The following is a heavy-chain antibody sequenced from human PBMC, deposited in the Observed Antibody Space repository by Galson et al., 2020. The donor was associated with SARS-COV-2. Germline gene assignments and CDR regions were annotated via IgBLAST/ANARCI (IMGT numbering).Heavy chain of an antibody. J-gene: IGHJ6*02. CDR2: IYYSGST. V-gene: IGHV4-39*01. Sequence: SETLSLTCTVSGGSISSSSYYWGWIRQPPGKGLEWIGSIYYSGSTYYNPSRKSRVTISVDTSKNQFSLKLSSVTAADTAVYYCASIAVAGIFVDYYGMDVWGQGTTVTVSS. CDR3: ASIAVAGIFVDYYGMDV. D-gene: IGHD6-19*01. CDR1: GGSISSSSYY.